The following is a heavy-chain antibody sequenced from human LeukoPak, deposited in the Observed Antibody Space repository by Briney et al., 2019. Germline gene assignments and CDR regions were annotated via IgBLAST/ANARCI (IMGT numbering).Heavy chain of an antibody. D-gene: IGHD6-13*01. CDR2: IYGRGGT. Sequence: SETLSLTCTVSGGSFSSYYCSWIRQPAGKGLEWIGRIYGRGGTNYNPSLKSRVTMSLDTSKNQFSLKLTSVTAADTAVYYCARDSLGITAVGNYWGQGTLVTVSS. V-gene: IGHV4-4*07. J-gene: IGHJ4*02. CDR3: ARDSLGITAVGNY. CDR1: GGSFSSYY.